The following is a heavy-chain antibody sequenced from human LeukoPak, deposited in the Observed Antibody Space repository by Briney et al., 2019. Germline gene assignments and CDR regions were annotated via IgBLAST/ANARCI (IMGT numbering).Heavy chain of an antibody. D-gene: IGHD2-15*01. CDR2: IYPGDSDT. Sequence: GASVKVSCKASGGTFSSYAIGWVRQMPGKGLEWMGIIYPGDSDTRYSPSFQGQVTISADKSISTAYLQWSSLKASDTAMYYCARQLGGGINFDYWGQGTLVTVSS. V-gene: IGHV5-51*01. J-gene: IGHJ4*02. CDR1: GGTFSSYA. CDR3: ARQLGGGINFDY.